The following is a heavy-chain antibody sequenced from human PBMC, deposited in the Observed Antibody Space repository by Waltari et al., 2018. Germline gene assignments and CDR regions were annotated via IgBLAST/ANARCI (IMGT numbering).Heavy chain of an antibody. V-gene: IGHV4-34*01. Sequence: QVQLQQWGAGLLKPSATLSLTCAVYGGSFSGYYWRWIRQPPGKGLEWIGEINHSGSTNYNPSLKSRVTISVDTSKNQFSLKLSSVTAADTAVYYCARVPELAGNSLPDYWGQGTLVTVSS. J-gene: IGHJ4*02. CDR3: ARVPELAGNSLPDY. CDR1: GGSFSGYY. CDR2: INHSGST. D-gene: IGHD6-19*01.